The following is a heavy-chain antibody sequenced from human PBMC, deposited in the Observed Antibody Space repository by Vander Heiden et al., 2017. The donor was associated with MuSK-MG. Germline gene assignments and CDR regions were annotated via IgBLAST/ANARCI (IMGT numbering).Heavy chain of an antibody. D-gene: IGHD5-18*01. CDR3: ARLGRGYIND. J-gene: IGHJ4*02. V-gene: IGHV4-59*08. Sequence: QVQLQESGPGLVKPSETLSLTCTVSGGSISSYYWSWIRQPPGKGLEWIGYIYYSGSTNDNPSLKSRVTISVDTSKNQFSLKMRSVTAADTAVYYGARLGRGYINDWGQGTMVTVYS. CDR1: GGSISSYY. CDR2: IYYSGST.